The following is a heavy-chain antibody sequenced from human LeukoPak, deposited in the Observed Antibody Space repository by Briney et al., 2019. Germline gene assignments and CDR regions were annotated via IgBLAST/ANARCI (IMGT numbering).Heavy chain of an antibody. CDR3: ARVRGRGTVTFYYYGMDV. CDR2: INPNSGNT. V-gene: IGHV1-8*02. CDR1: GYTFTGYY. Sequence: ASVKVSCKASGYTFTGYYMHWVRQAPGQGLEWMGRINPNSGNTGYAQKFQGRVTMTRNTSISTAYMELSSLRSEDTAVYYCARVRGRGTVTFYYYGMDVWGQGTTVTVSS. J-gene: IGHJ6*02. D-gene: IGHD4-11*01.